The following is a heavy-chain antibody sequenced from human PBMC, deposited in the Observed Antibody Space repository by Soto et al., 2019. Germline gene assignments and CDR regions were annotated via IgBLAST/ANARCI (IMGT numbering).Heavy chain of an antibody. J-gene: IGHJ4*02. D-gene: IGHD4-17*01. CDR2: IWYDGSKT. Sequence: GGSLRLSCVASGYTFSSYGMHWVRQAPGKGLEWVTAIWYDGSKTIYADSVKGRFTISRDDSKNTLYLQMDSLRAEDTAVYYCVRDFGTVTYLFDYWGQGTLVTVSS. CDR1: GYTFSSYG. CDR3: VRDFGTVTYLFDY. V-gene: IGHV3-33*08.